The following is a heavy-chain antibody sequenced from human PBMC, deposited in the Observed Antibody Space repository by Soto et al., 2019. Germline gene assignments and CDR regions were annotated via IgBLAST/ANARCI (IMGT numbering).Heavy chain of an antibody. CDR1: GASISSSY. CDR3: ARVRGDSGSYYFDF. D-gene: IGHD3-10*01. J-gene: IGHJ4*02. Sequence: SETLSLTCTVSGASISSSYWSWIRQPPGKGLEWIGYISQRGSTNFNPSLMGRVTISVDTSKNEFSLRLNSVTAADTAVYYCARVRGDSGSYYFDFSGLGLLVTVYS. V-gene: IGHV4-59*01. CDR2: ISQRGST.